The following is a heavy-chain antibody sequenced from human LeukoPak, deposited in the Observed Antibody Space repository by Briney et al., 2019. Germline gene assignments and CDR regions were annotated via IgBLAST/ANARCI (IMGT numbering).Heavy chain of an antibody. CDR2: ISAYNGNT. D-gene: IGHD2-21*02. CDR3: ARGDCGGDCHQIDY. Sequence: GASVKVSCKASGHTFTSYGISWVRQAPGQGLEWMGRISAYNGNTNYAQKLQGRVTMTTDTSTSTAYMELRSLRSDDTAVYYCARGDCGGDCHQIDYWGQGTLVTVSS. J-gene: IGHJ4*02. V-gene: IGHV1-18*01. CDR1: GHTFTSYG.